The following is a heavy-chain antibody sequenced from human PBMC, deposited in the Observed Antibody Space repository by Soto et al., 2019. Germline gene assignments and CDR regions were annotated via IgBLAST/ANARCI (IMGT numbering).Heavy chain of an antibody. CDR3: AREGYSSSQPDHHDHLAF. CDR2: IYYSGST. J-gene: IGHJ6*04. D-gene: IGHD6-6*01. V-gene: IGHV4-31*03. CDR1: GGSISSGGYY. Sequence: SETLSLTCTVSGGSISSGGYYWSWIRQHPGKGLEWIGYIYYSGSTYYNPSLKSRVTISVDTSKNQFSLKLSSVTAADTAVYYCAREGYSSSQPDHHDHLAFRGKGTTDPVSA.